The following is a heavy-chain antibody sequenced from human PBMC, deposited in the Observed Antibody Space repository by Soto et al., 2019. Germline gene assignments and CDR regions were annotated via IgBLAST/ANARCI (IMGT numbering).Heavy chain of an antibody. Sequence: QLQLQESGPGLVNPSETLSLTCTVSGGSISRSTYYWGWIRQPPGKGLEWIGSIYDSGSTYYNPSLKSRVTISVDTSKIKFSLRLYSVTAADTAVYYCARLNDYVEFFQHWGQGTLVTVSS. CDR2: IYDSGST. CDR3: ARLNDYVEFFQH. D-gene: IGHD4-17*01. V-gene: IGHV4-39*01. CDR1: GGSISRSTYY. J-gene: IGHJ1*01.